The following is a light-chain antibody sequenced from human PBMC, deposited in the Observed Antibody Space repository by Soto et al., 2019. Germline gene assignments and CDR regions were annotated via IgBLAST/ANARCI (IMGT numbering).Light chain of an antibody. Sequence: IVFTQSPATLSLSPGERATPACRASQSVGSSLAWYQQKPGQAPRLLIYDASNRATGIQARFSGSGSGTDFTLTISSLEPEDFAVYYCQQYGSSGTFGRGTKVDIK. CDR1: QSVGSS. J-gene: IGKJ4*02. V-gene: IGKV3-11*01. CDR3: QQYGSSGT. CDR2: DAS.